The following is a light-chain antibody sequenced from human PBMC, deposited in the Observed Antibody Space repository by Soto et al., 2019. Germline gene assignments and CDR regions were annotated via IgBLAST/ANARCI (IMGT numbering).Light chain of an antibody. CDR2: GAS. Sequence: EIVFTQSPATLSLSPGETATLSCRASQSVSGYIGWYQQKCGQAPSLIIYGASTRANGIPARFSGSGSGTEFTLTLSSLQSEDFASYYCQQYNNWHLITFGQGTRLEIK. CDR1: QSVSGY. V-gene: IGKV3-15*01. J-gene: IGKJ5*01. CDR3: QQYNNWHLIT.